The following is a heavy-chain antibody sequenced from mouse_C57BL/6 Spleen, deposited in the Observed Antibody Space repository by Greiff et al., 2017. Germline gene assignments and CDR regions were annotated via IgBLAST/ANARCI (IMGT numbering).Heavy chain of an antibody. Sequence: EVQLQQSGPELVKPGASVKISCKASGYTFTDYYMNWVKQSHGKSLEWIGDINPNNGGTSYNQKFKGKATLTVDKSSSTAYMELRSLTSADSAVYYCARKDYYGSSYRYFDVWGTGTTVTVSS. CDR3: ARKDYYGSSYRYFDV. D-gene: IGHD1-1*01. CDR2: INPNNGGT. CDR1: GYTFTDYY. J-gene: IGHJ1*03. V-gene: IGHV1-26*01.